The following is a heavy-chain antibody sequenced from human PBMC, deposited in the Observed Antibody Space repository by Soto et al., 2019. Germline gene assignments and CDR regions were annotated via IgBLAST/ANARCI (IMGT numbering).Heavy chain of an antibody. Sequence: SGPTLVTPTQTLTLTSTFSGFSLSTSGVFVFWLDNPPGKALEWLALTYWNDDKRYSPSLKSRLTITKDTSKNQVVLTMTNMDPVDTATYYGAHSAYPQLVVIFFDYWGQGTLVTVSS. V-gene: IGHV2-5*01. CDR1: GFSLSTSGVF. D-gene: IGHD6-6*01. J-gene: IGHJ4*02. CDR3: AHSAYPQLVVIFFDY. CDR2: TYWNDDK.